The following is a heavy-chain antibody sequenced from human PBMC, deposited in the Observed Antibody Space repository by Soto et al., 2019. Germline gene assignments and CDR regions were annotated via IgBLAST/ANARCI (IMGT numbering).Heavy chain of an antibody. CDR2: IYYSGST. CDR1: GGSISSNSYY. J-gene: IGHJ6*02. D-gene: IGHD6-6*01. Sequence: SETLSLTCTVSGGSISSNSYYWGWIRQPPGKGLEWIGSIYYSGSTYYNPSLKSRVTISVDTSKNQFSLKLSSVTAADTAVYYCASLSIAARPYYYYGMDVWGQGTTVT. CDR3: ASLSIAARPYYYYGMDV. V-gene: IGHV4-39*01.